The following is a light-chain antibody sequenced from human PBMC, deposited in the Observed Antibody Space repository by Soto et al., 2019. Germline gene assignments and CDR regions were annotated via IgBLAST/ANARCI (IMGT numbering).Light chain of an antibody. J-gene: IGLJ2*01. CDR2: DVN. Sequence: QSALTQPASVSGSPGQSITISCTGTISDIGGYNFISWYQHHPGKAPKLVIYDVNNRPSGISYRFSGSKSGNTASLTISGLQAEAEADYYCASYTRTTTLVFGGGTQLTVL. V-gene: IGLV2-14*01. CDR3: ASYTRTTTLV. CDR1: ISDIGGYNF.